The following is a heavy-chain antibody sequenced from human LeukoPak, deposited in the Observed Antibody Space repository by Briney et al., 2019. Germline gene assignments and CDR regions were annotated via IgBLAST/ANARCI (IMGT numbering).Heavy chain of an antibody. CDR2: ITPSGDNT. CDR3: ARDNSVGDYAWWFDP. J-gene: IGHJ5*02. Sequence: ASVKVSCKASGYTFTGYYMHWVRQAPGQGLEWLGLITPSGDNTWYAQKFHRRVTMTRDLSTSTDYLELSSLIYDDTAVYYCARDNSVGDYAWWFDPWGQGTLATVSS. D-gene: IGHD1-26*01. V-gene: IGHV1-46*01. CDR1: GYTFTGYY.